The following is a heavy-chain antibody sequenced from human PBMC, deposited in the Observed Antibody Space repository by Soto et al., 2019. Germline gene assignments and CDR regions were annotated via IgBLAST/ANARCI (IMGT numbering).Heavy chain of an antibody. D-gene: IGHD6-19*01. V-gene: IGHV3-33*01. J-gene: IGHJ6*02. CDR3: AREDIAVAGYYYGMDV. CDR2: IWYDGSNK. Sequence: QVPLVESGGGVVQPGRSLRLSCAASGFTFSSYGMHWVRQAPGKGLEWVAVIWYDGSNKYYADSVKGRFTISRDNSKNTLYLQMNSLRAEDTAVYYCAREDIAVAGYYYGMDVWGQGTTVTVSS. CDR1: GFTFSSYG.